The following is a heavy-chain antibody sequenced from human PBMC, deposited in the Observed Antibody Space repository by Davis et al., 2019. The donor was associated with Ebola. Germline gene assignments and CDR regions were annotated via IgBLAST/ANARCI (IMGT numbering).Heavy chain of an antibody. D-gene: IGHD5-24*01. J-gene: IGHJ4*02. V-gene: IGHV3-23*01. CDR3: AGEARGWQQLVGY. Sequence: GESLKISCAASGFTFTSYAMPWVRQAPAKGLQWVSVISASAGSTFYADSVKGRFTISRDNSKTTWYLQMNSLRVEGTAVYYCAGEARGWQQLVGYWGQGTLVTVSS. CDR1: GFTFTSYA. CDR2: ISASAGST.